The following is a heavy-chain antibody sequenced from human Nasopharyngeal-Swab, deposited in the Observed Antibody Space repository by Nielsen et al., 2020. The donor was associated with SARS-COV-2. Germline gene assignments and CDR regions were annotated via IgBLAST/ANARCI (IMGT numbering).Heavy chain of an antibody. CDR3: AREAHYYDSSGYYLREFDY. CDR2: ISSSGSTI. D-gene: IGHD3-22*01. V-gene: IGHV3-11*04. J-gene: IGHJ4*02. CDR1: GFTFSDYY. Sequence: GGSLRLSCAASGFTFSDYYMSWIRQAPGKGLEWVSYISSSGSTIYYADSVKGRFTISRDNAKNSLYLQMNSLRAEDTAVYYCAREAHYYDSSGYYLREFDYWGQGTLVTVSS.